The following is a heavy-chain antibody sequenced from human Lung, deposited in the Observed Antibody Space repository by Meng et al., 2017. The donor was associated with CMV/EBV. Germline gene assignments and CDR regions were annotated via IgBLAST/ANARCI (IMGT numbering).Heavy chain of an antibody. V-gene: IGHV4-4*07. CDR2: LYPDGST. CDR3: ARTPVRFCNTHMCYAFDY. Sequence: QEQPPESGPRLVKPSETLPVTCIVSSDSITNYFWSWVRQPAGKGLEWIGRLYPDGSTDYNPSLSSRLTLSLDTSKIRFSLKLRSVTAADTAIYYCARTPVRFCNTHMCYAFDYWGQGALVTVSS. J-gene: IGHJ4*02. CDR1: SDSITNYF. D-gene: IGHD2-2*01.